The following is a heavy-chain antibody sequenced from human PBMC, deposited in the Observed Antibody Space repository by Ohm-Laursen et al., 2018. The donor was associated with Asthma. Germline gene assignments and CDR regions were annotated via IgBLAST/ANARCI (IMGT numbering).Heavy chain of an antibody. Sequence: TLSLTCTVSGDSINSDDYYWSWVRQPPGEGLEWIGFIFYNGSTSYNPSLRSRVAISIDTSKNQFSLKVTSVIAADTAVYFCARDGGGYGVNYYYYGMDVWGQGTTVSVSS. D-gene: IGHD5-12*01. CDR3: ARDGGGYGVNYYYYGMDV. CDR2: IFYNGST. J-gene: IGHJ6*02. CDR1: GDSINSDDYY. V-gene: IGHV4-30-4*01.